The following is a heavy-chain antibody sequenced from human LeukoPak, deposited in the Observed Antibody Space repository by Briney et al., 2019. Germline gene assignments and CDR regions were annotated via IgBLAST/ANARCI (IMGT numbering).Heavy chain of an antibody. CDR3: AFSSYSNYVPFDY. J-gene: IGHJ4*02. Sequence: GGSLRLSCAASGFTFSSYAMRWVRQAPGKGLEWVSAISGSGGSTYYADSVKGRFTISRDNSKNTLYLQMNSLRAEDTAVYYCAFSSYSNYVPFDYWGQGTLVTVSS. V-gene: IGHV3-23*01. CDR2: ISGSGGST. D-gene: IGHD4-11*01. CDR1: GFTFSSYA.